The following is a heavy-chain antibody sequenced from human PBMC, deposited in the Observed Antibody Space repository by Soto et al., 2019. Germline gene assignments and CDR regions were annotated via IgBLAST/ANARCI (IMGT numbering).Heavy chain of an antibody. Sequence: LKLSCAASGFTFSSYVMSWVRQAPGKGLEWVSGISCSGGSTYYADSVKGRFTISRDNSKNTLYLQMNSLRAEDTAVYYCAKDGTYYYDSSGYHAEYFQHWGQGTLVTVSS. D-gene: IGHD3-22*01. CDR2: ISCSGGST. V-gene: IGHV3-23*01. CDR1: GFTFSSYV. J-gene: IGHJ1*01. CDR3: AKDGTYYYDSSGYHAEYFQH.